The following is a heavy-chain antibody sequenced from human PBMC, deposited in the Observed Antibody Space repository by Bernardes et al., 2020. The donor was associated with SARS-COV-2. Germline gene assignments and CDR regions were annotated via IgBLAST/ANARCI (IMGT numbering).Heavy chain of an antibody. V-gene: IGHV3-15*01. CDR1: GFTVGNAW. CDR3: TTDPNYYAVNAFDN. Sequence: GSLSLSCAASGFTVGNAWMSWVRRAPGTGLEWVGRIKSKNDGETTDYAAPVKGRFTIARDDSKNTLYLQMNSLKTEDTAVYYCTTDPNYYAVNAFDNWGQGTLVTVSS. D-gene: IGHD3-10*01. J-gene: IGHJ3*02. CDR2: IKSKNDGETT.